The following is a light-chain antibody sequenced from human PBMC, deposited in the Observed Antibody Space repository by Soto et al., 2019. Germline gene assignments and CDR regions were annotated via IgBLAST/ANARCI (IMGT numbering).Light chain of an antibody. CDR1: QSVSSS. Sequence: EIVLTHSPATLSLSPWEIATLSCRASQSVSSSLAWYQQRPGQGPRLLIYDASHRATGIPARFSGSGSGTDFTLTISSLEPEDFAVYYCQQRSNWPTFGPGTKVDIK. CDR3: QQRSNWPT. J-gene: IGKJ1*01. CDR2: DAS. V-gene: IGKV3-11*01.